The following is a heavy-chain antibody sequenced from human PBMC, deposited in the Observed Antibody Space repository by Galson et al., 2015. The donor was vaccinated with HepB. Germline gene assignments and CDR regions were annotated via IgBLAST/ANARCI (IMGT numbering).Heavy chain of an antibody. CDR3: ARSPDTAMVTFGFQDY. Sequence: SVKVSCKASGCTFSSYTFSWVRQAPGQGLEWMGRIIPLLGIANCAQKFQGRVTITADKSTSTAYMELSSLRSEDTAGYYCARSPDTAMVTFGFQDYWGPVTLVTVSS. V-gene: IGHV1-69*02. CDR2: IIPLLGIA. J-gene: IGHJ4*02. CDR1: GCTFSSYT. D-gene: IGHD5-18*01.